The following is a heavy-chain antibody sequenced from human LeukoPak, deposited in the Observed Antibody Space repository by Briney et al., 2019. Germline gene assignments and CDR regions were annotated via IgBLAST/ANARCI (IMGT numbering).Heavy chain of an antibody. D-gene: IGHD2-21*02. V-gene: IGHV1-46*01. Sequence: ASVKVSCKASGYTFSTYFMHWVRQAPGQGLEWMGIINTTGGTVAYAQKFRGRIIMTRDTSTSTVFMELRSLRSDDTAVYYCARDARPVAVTVKRDYYVYYYMDLWGKGTTVTVSS. CDR2: INTTGGTV. J-gene: IGHJ6*03. CDR3: ARDARPVAVTVKRDYYVYYYMDL. CDR1: GYTFSTYF.